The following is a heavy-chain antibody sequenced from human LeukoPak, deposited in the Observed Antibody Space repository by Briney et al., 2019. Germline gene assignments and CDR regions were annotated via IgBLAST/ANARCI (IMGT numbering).Heavy chain of an antibody. Sequence: GRSLRLSCAVSGFTFDDYAMHWVRQAPGKGLEWVSGISWNSGSIGYADSVEGRFTISRDNAKNSLYLQMNSLRAEDTASYYCAKGDYDSSGYYGGLEYWGQGTLVTVSS. CDR1: GFTFDDYA. J-gene: IGHJ4*02. CDR3: AKGDYDSSGYYGGLEY. D-gene: IGHD3-22*01. CDR2: ISWNSGSI. V-gene: IGHV3-9*01.